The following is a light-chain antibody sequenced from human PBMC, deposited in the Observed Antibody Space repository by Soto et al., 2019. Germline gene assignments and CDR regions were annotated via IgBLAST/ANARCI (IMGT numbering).Light chain of an antibody. V-gene: IGLV3-25*02. CDR3: QSADSSGAFLV. CDR2: KDN. CDR1: ALPNQY. J-gene: IGLJ2*01. Sequence: SYELTQPPSVSVYPGQTARITCSGDALPNQYAYWYQQKPGQAPVLVIYKDNERPSGIPERFSGSSSGTTVTLTITDVQAADEADYFCQSADSSGAFLVFGGGTQLTVL.